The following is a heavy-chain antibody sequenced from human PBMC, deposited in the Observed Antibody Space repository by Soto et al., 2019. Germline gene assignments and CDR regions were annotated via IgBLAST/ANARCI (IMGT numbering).Heavy chain of an antibody. CDR2: IYIGGGT. CDR1: GFAVGSNY. D-gene: IGHD2-2*01. Sequence: EVQLVESGGGLVRPGGSVRLSCAASGFAVGSNYMSWVRQAPGKGLEWVSLIYIGGGTHYADSVKGRFTLSRDNTKNTLYLKMNSLRAEDTAVYHCTRGFCNSSSCYANWFDPWGQGTLVTVSS. V-gene: IGHV3-66*01. CDR3: TRGFCNSSSCYANWFDP. J-gene: IGHJ5*02.